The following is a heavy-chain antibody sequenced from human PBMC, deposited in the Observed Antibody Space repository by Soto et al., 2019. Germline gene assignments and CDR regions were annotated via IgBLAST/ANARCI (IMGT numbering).Heavy chain of an antibody. D-gene: IGHD2-2*01. Sequence: ESGGGVVQPGRSLRLSCAASGFTFSSYAMHWVRQAPGKGLEWVAVISYDGSNKYYADSVKGRFTISRDNSKNTLYLQMNSLRAEDTAVYYCARDEGGRLGYCSSTSCYDYWGQGTLVTVSS. CDR1: GFTFSSYA. CDR2: ISYDGSNK. J-gene: IGHJ4*02. CDR3: ARDEGGRLGYCSSTSCYDY. V-gene: IGHV3-30-3*01.